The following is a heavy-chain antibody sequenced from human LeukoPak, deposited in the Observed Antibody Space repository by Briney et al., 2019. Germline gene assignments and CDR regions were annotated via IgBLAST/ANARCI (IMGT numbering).Heavy chain of an antibody. CDR3: ARRYCSNGVCCLDY. CDR1: GGSISSGGYY. Sequence: SETLSLTCTVSGGSISSGGYYWSWIRQHPGKGLEWIGYIYYSGSTNYNPSLKSRVTISVDTSKNQFSLMLSSVTAADTAVYYCARRYCSNGVCCLDYWGQGTLVTVSS. CDR2: IYYSGST. D-gene: IGHD2-8*01. V-gene: IGHV4-61*08. J-gene: IGHJ4*02.